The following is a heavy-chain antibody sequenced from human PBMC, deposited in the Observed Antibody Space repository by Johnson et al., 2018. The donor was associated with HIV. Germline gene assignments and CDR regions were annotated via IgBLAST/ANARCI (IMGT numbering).Heavy chain of an antibody. D-gene: IGHD3-10*01. CDR1: GFTVSSNY. J-gene: IGHJ3*02. CDR3: ARGTITMIRGVIGLDI. V-gene: IGHV3-53*01. CDR2: IYGADRT. Sequence: VQLVESGGGLIQPGGSLRLSCAASGFTVSSNYMTWVSQAPGKGLAWVSVIYGADRTFYADSVKGRFTISGDTSKNTLQLQMNSLRVEDTAVYYCARGTITMIRGVIGLDIWGQGTMVTVSS.